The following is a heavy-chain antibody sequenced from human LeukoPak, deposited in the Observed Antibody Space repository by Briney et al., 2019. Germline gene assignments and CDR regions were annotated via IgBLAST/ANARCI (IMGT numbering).Heavy chain of an antibody. CDR2: ISPSSSYI. CDR1: GFSFSGYS. J-gene: IGHJ4*02. CDR3: ARDRITHTVTTDLFLGY. Sequence: GGSLRLSCAASGFSFSGYSINWVRQAPGKGLEWVSSISPSSSYIYYADSVRGRFTISRDNAKNSLYLQMNSLRAEDTAVYYCARDRITHTVTTDLFLGYWGQGTLVTVSS. V-gene: IGHV3-21*01. D-gene: IGHD4-17*01.